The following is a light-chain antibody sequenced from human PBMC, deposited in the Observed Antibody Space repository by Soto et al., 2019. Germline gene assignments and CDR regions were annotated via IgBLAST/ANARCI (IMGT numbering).Light chain of an antibody. Sequence: DIQMTQSPSSLSASVGDRVTITCQASQDISTYLNWYQQKPGKAPKLLIYDASNLETGVPSRFSGSASGTDFTFTISSLQAEDIATYYCQQYENLPTFGGGTKVEIK. V-gene: IGKV1-33*01. CDR3: QQYENLPT. CDR2: DAS. CDR1: QDISTY. J-gene: IGKJ4*01.